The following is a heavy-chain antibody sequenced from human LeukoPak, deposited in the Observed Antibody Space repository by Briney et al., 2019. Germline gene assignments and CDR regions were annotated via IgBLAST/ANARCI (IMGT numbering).Heavy chain of an antibody. J-gene: IGHJ6*03. CDR1: GGTFSSYA. Sequence: SVKVSCKASGGTFSSYAISWVRQAPGQGLEWMGGIIPIFGTANYAQKFQGRVTITADESTSTAYMELSSLRSEDTAVYCCARGEYSYGQAYYYYYYMDVWGKGTTVTISS. CDR2: IIPIFGTA. CDR3: ARGEYSYGQAYYYYYYMDV. D-gene: IGHD5-18*01. V-gene: IGHV1-69*13.